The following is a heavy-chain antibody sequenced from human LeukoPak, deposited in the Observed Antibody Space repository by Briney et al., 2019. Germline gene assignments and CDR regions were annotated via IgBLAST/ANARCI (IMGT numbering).Heavy chain of an antibody. D-gene: IGHD1-14*01. V-gene: IGHV4-34*01. CDR1: GGSFSGYY. Sequence: SETLSLTCAVYGGSFSGYYWSWIRQPPGKALEGRGEINHSGSTNYNPSLKSRVTISVDTAKNQFSLKLSSVTAADTAVYYCARHGRYYYYYYMDVWGKGTTVTISS. CDR2: INHSGST. J-gene: IGHJ6*03. CDR3: ARHGRYYYYYYMDV.